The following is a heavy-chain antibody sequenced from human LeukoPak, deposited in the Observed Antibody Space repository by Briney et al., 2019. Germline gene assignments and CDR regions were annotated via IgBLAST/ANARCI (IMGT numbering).Heavy chain of an antibody. D-gene: IGHD3-10*01. J-gene: IGHJ6*02. CDR1: GFTVSSSC. CDR2: IYSGGST. Sequence: GGSLRLSCAASGFTVSSSCMSWVRQAPGKGLEWVSVIYSGGSTYYADSVKGRFTISRDNSKNTLYLQMNSLRAEDTAVYYCARYFGDPQGMDVWGQGTTVTVSS. V-gene: IGHV3-53*01. CDR3: ARYFGDPQGMDV.